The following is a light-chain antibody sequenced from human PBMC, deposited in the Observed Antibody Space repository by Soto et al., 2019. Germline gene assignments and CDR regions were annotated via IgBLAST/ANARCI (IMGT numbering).Light chain of an antibody. V-gene: IGLV4-69*01. CDR1: SGHSSYV. CDR3: QTWGTGIAV. Sequence: QLVLTQSPSASASLGASVKLTCTLSSGHSSYVIAWHQQQPEKGPRYLMKLNSDGSHSKGDGIPDRFSGSSSGAERYLTISSLQSEDEADYYCQTWGTGIAVFGGGTQLTVL. J-gene: IGLJ7*01. CDR2: LNSDGSH.